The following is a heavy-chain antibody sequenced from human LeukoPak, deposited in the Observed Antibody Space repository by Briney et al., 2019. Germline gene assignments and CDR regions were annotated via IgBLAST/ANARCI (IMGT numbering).Heavy chain of an antibody. CDR3: ARKRQQLAYNWFDP. V-gene: IGHV3-21*01. Sequence: GGSLRLSCAASGFTFSSYSMNWVRQAPGKGLEWVASISSSSSYIYYADSVKGRFTISRDNAKNSLYLQMNSLRAEDTAVYYCARKRQQLAYNWFDPWGQGTLVTVSS. CDR1: GFTFSSYS. D-gene: IGHD6-13*01. CDR2: ISSSSSYI. J-gene: IGHJ5*02.